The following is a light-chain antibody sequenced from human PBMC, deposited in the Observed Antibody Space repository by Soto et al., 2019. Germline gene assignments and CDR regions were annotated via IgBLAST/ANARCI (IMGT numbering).Light chain of an antibody. J-gene: IGLJ1*01. CDR1: SSDVGGYDY. Sequence: QSVLTQPASVSGSPGQSITISCTGTSSDVGGYDYASWYQQHPGKAPKLMIYDVSNRPSGVSNRFSGSKSGNTASLTISGLQAEDEADYYCSSYTRTSTPYVFGSGTKVTVL. CDR2: DVS. CDR3: SSYTRTSTPYV. V-gene: IGLV2-14*03.